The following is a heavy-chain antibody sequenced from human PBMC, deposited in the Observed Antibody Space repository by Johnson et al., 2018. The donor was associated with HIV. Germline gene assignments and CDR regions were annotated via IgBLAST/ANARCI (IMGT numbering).Heavy chain of an antibody. D-gene: IGHD1-26*01. V-gene: IGHV3-23*04. CDR1: GFTFDDYG. CDR3: AKVGRWELLFGLLGSNDALDI. Sequence: MLLVESGGGLVQPGGSLRLSCAASGFTFDDYGMSWVRQAPGKGLEWVSGISWNGGSTYYADSVKGRFTISRDNSKNTLFLKMNSLRAEDTAVYYCAKVGRWELLFGLLGSNDALDIWGQGTMVTVSS. J-gene: IGHJ3*02. CDR2: ISWNGGST.